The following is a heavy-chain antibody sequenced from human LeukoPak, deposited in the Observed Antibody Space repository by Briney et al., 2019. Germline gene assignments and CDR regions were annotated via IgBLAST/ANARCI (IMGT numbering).Heavy chain of an antibody. V-gene: IGHV1-2*02. J-gene: IGHJ3*02. CDR2: INPNSGGT. D-gene: IGHD1-1*01. CDR1: GYTFTGYY. Sequence: ASVTVSCTASGYTFTGYYMHWVRQAPGQGLEWMGWINPNSGGTNYAQKFQGRVTMTRDTSISTAYMELSRLRSDDTAVYYCARVPERLSGVDIWGQGTMVTVSS. CDR3: ARVPERLSGVDI.